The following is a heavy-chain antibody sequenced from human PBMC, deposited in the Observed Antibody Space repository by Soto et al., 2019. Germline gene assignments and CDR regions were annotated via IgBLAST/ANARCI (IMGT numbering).Heavy chain of an antibody. CDR2: ISYDGSNK. V-gene: IGHV3-30*18. J-gene: IGHJ4*02. CDR1: GFTFSSYG. Sequence: ESGGGVVQPGRSLRLSCAASGFTFSSYGMHWVRQAPGKGLEWVAVISYDGSNKYYADSVKGRFTISRDNSKNTLYLQMNSLRAEDTAVYYCAKTGIGDYGGTPGDYWGQGTLVTVSS. D-gene: IGHD4-17*01. CDR3: AKTGIGDYGGTPGDY.